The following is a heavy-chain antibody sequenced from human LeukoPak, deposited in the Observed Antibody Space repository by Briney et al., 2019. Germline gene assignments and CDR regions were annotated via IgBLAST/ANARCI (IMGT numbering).Heavy chain of an antibody. J-gene: IGHJ4*02. CDR3: ASRGYCSGGSCYSTREPIDY. D-gene: IGHD2-15*01. CDR2: IYYSGST. V-gene: IGHV4-39*01. CDR1: GGSISSSSYY. Sequence: PSETLSLTCTVSGGSISSSSYYWGWIRQPPGKGLEWIGSIYYSGSTYYNPSPKSRVTISVDTSKNQFSLKLSSVTAADTAVYYCASRGYCSGGSCYSTREPIDYWGQGTLVTVSS.